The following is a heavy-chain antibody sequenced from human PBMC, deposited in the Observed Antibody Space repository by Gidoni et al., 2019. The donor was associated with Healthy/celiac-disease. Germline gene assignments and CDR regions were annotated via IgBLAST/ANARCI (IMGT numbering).Heavy chain of an antibody. Sequence: QVQLVESGGGVVQPGRSLRLSCAASGFTFSSYAMPWVRQAPGKGLEWFAVISYDGSNKYYADSVKGRFTISRDNSKNTLYLQMNSLRAEDTAVYYCARDQAYYDIVTAAYYYYGMDVWGQGTTVTVSS. J-gene: IGHJ6*02. D-gene: IGHD3-9*01. CDR1: GFTFSSYA. V-gene: IGHV3-30-3*01. CDR2: ISYDGSNK. CDR3: ARDQAYYDIVTAAYYYYGMDV.